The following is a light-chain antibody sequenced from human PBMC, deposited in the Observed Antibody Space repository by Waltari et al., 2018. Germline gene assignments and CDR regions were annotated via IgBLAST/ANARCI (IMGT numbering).Light chain of an antibody. CDR1: QSFSSW. Sequence: DIQMTQSPSTLSASVGDRVTITCRASQSFSSWLAWYQQKPGKAPKLLIYKASTLEGGVPSRFSGSGSGTEFTLTISSLQPDDFATYYCQQYNSYPWMFGQGTKVEIK. CDR3: QQYNSYPWM. J-gene: IGKJ1*01. CDR2: KAS. V-gene: IGKV1-5*03.